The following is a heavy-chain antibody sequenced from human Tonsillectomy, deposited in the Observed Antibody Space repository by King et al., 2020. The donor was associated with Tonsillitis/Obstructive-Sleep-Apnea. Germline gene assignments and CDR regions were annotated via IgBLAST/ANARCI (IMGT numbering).Heavy chain of an antibody. CDR2: IIPIFGTA. CDR3: TAPGVVANVWGGDY. V-gene: IGHV1-69*12. J-gene: IGHJ4*02. D-gene: IGHD3-16*01. Sequence: QLVQSGAEVKKPGSSVKVSCKASGGTFSSYAISWVRQAPGQGLEWMGGIIPIFGTANYAQKFQGRVTITADESTSTAYMELSSLRSEDTAVYYCTAPGVVANVWGGDYWGQGTLVTVSS. CDR1: GGTFSSYA.